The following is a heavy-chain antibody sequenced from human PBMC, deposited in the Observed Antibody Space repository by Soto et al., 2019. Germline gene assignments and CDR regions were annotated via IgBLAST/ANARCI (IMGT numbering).Heavy chain of an antibody. CDR1: GFTFSNYA. CDR2: ISGGGGST. D-gene: IGHD1-26*01. J-gene: IGHJ4*02. Sequence: EVQLLESGGGLVQPGGSLRLSCAASGFTFSNYAMSWVRQAPGKGLEWVSAISGGGGSTYYADSVKGRFTISRDNSKNTLYLQMNSLRAEDTAVYYCAKDRAVVVGANAYWGQGTLVTVSS. CDR3: AKDRAVVVGANAY. V-gene: IGHV3-23*01.